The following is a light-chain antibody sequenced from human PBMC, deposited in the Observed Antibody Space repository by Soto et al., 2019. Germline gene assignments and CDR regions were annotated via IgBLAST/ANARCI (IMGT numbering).Light chain of an antibody. CDR1: QSISTN. Sequence: TLSVSPGTRATLSCRASQSISTNLAWYQHKPGQPPSLLIYGAATRATGVPARFSASGSGTQFTLTISSLQSEDFAVYYCERYNTWTWTFGQGTQVDIK. V-gene: IGKV3-15*01. CDR3: ERYNTWTWT. CDR2: GAA. J-gene: IGKJ1*01.